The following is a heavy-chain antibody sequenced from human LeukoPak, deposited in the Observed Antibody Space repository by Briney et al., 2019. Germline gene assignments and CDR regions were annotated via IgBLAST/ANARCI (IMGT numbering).Heavy chain of an antibody. CDR3: ARVHEVVAAPFDN. CDR2: INHSGST. Sequence: SETLSLTCAVYGGSFSGYYWSWIRQPPGKGLEWIGEINHSGSTNYNPSLKSRVTISVDTSKNQFSLKLSSVTAADTAVYYCARVHEVVAAPFDNWGQGTLVTVSS. CDR1: GGSFSGYY. D-gene: IGHD2-15*01. J-gene: IGHJ4*02. V-gene: IGHV4-34*01.